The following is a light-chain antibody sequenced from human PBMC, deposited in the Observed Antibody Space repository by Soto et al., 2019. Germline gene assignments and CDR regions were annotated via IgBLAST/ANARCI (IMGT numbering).Light chain of an antibody. CDR3: AAWDDSLSGRV. Sequence: QSVLTQPTSASGTPGQRVTISCSGSSSNIGSNYVYWYQHLPGTAPKLHIYRNNQRPSGVPDRFSGSKSGTSASLAISGLRSEDEADYYCAAWDDSLSGRVFGGGTKLTVL. V-gene: IGLV1-47*01. CDR2: RNN. J-gene: IGLJ2*01. CDR1: SSNIGSNY.